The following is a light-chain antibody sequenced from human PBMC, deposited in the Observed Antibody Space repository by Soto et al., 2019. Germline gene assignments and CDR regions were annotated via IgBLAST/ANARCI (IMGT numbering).Light chain of an antibody. CDR3: QQYSSSLVYN. V-gene: IGKV3-20*01. CDR1: QSLSSGY. Sequence: EIVLTQSPGTLSLFPGEGATLSCRASQSLSSGYLAWYQQKPGQAPRLLIYGVSSRATGIPDRFSGSGSGTDFSLTISRLEPEDFAVYYGQQYSSSLVYNFGQGTKLEIK. J-gene: IGKJ2*01. CDR2: GVS.